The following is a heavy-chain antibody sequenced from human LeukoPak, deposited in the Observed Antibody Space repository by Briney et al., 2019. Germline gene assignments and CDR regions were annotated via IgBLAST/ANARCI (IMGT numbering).Heavy chain of an antibody. CDR2: INDGSST. J-gene: IGHJ4*02. D-gene: IGHD3-16*01. CDR3: AKSGQAYHLNQLDY. CDR1: GFTFRFYG. Sequence: GGSLRLSCAASGFTFRFYGMSWVRQAPGMGLKWVSSINDGSSTYYADSVKGRFTISRDNSKNTLYLQMNSLRVEDTAVYYCAKSGQAYHLNQLDYWGQGTLVTVSS. V-gene: IGHV3-23*01.